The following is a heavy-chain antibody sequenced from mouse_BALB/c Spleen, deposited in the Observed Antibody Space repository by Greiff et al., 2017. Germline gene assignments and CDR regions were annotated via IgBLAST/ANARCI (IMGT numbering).Heavy chain of an antibody. Sequence: EVQGVESGGGLVQPGGSRKLSCAASGFTFSSFGMHWVRQAPEKGLEWVAYISSGSSTIYYADTVKGRFTISRDNPKNTLFLQMTSLRSEDTAMYYCARSDFSHYYGSSYAMDYWGQGTSVTVSS. D-gene: IGHD1-1*01. CDR2: ISSGSSTI. V-gene: IGHV5-17*02. CDR3: ARSDFSHYYGSSYAMDY. J-gene: IGHJ4*01. CDR1: GFTFSSFG.